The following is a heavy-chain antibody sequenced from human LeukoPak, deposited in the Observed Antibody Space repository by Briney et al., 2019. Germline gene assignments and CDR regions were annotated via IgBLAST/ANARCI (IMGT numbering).Heavy chain of an antibody. CDR3: ARDDFWSGYSPNKHAFDI. J-gene: IGHJ3*02. CDR2: ISSSSSYI. D-gene: IGHD3-3*01. Sequence: GGSLRLSCAASGFTFRSYSMNWVRQAPGKGLEWVSSISSSSSYIYYADSVKGRFTISRDNAKNSLYLQMNSLRAEDTAVYYCARDDFWSGYSPNKHAFDIWGQGTMVTVSS. V-gene: IGHV3-21*01. CDR1: GFTFRSYS.